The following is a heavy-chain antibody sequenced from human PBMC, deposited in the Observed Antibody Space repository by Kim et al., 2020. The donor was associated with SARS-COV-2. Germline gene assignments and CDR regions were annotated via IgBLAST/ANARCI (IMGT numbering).Heavy chain of an antibody. CDR2: IYHSGST. V-gene: IGHV4-4*02. CDR1: GGSISSSNW. D-gene: IGHD2-15*01. CDR3: ARVASGGRYYYYYGMDV. Sequence: SETLSLTCTVSGGSISSSNWWSWVRQPPGKGLEWIGEIYHSGSTNYNPSLKSRVTISVDKSKNQFSLKLSSVTAADTAVYYCARVASGGRYYYYYGMDVWGQGTTVTVYS. J-gene: IGHJ6*02.